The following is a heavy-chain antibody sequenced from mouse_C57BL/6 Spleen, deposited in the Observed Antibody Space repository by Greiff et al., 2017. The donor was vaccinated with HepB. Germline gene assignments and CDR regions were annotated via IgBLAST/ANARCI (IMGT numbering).Heavy chain of an antibody. CDR1: GYTFTSYW. CDR2: IHPNSGST. CDR3: ARSPYDGYYVGY. V-gene: IGHV1-64*01. J-gene: IGHJ2*01. Sequence: QVQLQQPGAELVKPGASVKLSCKASGYTFTSYWMHWVKQRPGQGLEWIGMIHPNSGSTNYNEKFKSKATLTVDKSSSTAYMQLSSLTSEDSAVYCCARSPYDGYYVGYWGQGTTLTVSS. D-gene: IGHD2-3*01.